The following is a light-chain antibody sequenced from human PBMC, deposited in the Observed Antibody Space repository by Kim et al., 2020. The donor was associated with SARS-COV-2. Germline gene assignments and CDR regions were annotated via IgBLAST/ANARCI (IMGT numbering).Light chain of an antibody. V-gene: IGLV2-14*03. Sequence: GQSITISGTGTSSDVGGYNYVSWYQQHPGKAPKLMIYDVSNRLSGVSIRFSGSKSGNTASLIISGLQAEDEADYYCSSYTSSSTVVFGGGTQLTVL. J-gene: IGLJ2*01. CDR1: SSDVGGYNY. CDR3: SSYTSSSTVV. CDR2: DVS.